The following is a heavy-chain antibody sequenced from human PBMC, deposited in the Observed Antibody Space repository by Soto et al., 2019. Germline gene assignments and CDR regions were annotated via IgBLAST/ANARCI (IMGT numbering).Heavy chain of an antibody. D-gene: IGHD1-26*01. CDR1: GFTVDDYT. CDR2: ISWDGGST. V-gene: IGHV3-43*01. Sequence: EVQLVESGGVVVQPGGSLRLSCAASGFTVDDYTMHWVRQAPGKGLEWVSLISWDGGSTYDAASVKGRFTISRDNSKNSLYLQMNSLRTEDTALYYCAKDGNSVSYYLFDYWGQGTLVTVSS. J-gene: IGHJ4*02. CDR3: AKDGNSVSYYLFDY.